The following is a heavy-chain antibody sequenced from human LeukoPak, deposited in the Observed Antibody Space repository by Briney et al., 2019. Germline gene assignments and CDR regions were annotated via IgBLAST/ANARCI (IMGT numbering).Heavy chain of an antibody. V-gene: IGHV4-34*01. CDR1: GGSFSGYY. Sequence: SETLSLTCAVYGGSFSGYYRSWIRQPPGKGLEWIGEINHGGGTNYNPSLKSRVTISVDTSKNQFSLKLSSVTAGDTAVYYCARGRLFFVDWGQGTLVTVSS. CDR3: ARGRLFFVD. CDR2: INHGGGT. J-gene: IGHJ4*02. D-gene: IGHD3-3*01.